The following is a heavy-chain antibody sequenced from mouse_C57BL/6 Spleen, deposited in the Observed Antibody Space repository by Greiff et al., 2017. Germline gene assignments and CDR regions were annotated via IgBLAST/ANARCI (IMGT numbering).Heavy chain of an antibody. CDR1: GYTFTSYW. D-gene: IGHD2-5*01. CDR2: IYPSDSET. V-gene: IGHV1-61*01. CDR3: ARGGDYSNYFGY. J-gene: IGHJ2*01. Sequence: QVQLQQPGAELVRPGSSVKLSCKASGYTFTSYWMDWVKQRPGQGLEWIGNIYPSDSETHYNQKFKDKATLTVDKSSSTAYMQLSSLTSEDSAVYYGARGGDYSNYFGYWGQGTTRTVSS.